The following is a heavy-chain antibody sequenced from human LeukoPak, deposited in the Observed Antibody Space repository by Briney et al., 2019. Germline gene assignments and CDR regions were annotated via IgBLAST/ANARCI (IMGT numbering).Heavy chain of an antibody. CDR3: ARAGRQYSSSWYGNYYYYYGMDV. J-gene: IGHJ6*02. CDR1: GYTFTSYY. D-gene: IGHD6-13*01. V-gene: IGHV1-46*01. Sequence: GASVKVSCKASGYTFTSYYMHWVRQAPGQGLEWMGIINPSGGSTSYAQKFQGRVTMTRDTSTSTVYMELSSLRSEDTAVYYCARAGRQYSSSWYGNYYYYYGMDVWGQGTTVTVSS. CDR2: INPSGGST.